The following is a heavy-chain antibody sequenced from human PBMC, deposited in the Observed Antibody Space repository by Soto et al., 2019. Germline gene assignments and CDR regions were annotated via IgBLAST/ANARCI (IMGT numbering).Heavy chain of an antibody. CDR2: ISSSGSTI. J-gene: IGHJ6*02. D-gene: IGHD2-2*01. V-gene: IGHV3-48*03. CDR3: ARLVVPTYYYYYGMDV. Sequence: GGSLRLSCAASGFTFSSYEMNWVRQAPGKGLEWVSYISSSGSTIYYADSVKGRFTISRDNAKNSLYLQMNSLRAEDTAVYYCARLVVPTYYYYYGMDVWGQGTTVTSP. CDR1: GFTFSSYE.